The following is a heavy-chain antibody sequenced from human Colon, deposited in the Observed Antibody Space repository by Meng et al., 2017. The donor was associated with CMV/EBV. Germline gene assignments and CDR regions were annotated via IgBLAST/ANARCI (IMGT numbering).Heavy chain of an antibody. CDR3: ARDAADSSSPAWFDP. V-gene: IGHV3-74*01. D-gene: IGHD6-13*01. Sequence: GSLRLSCAASGFTFSSYWMHWVRQAPGKGLVWVCRINTDGTTTSYADSVKGRFTVSRDHSKNTLYLQMDSLKAEDTAVYYCARDAADSSSPAWFDPWGRGTLVTVSS. CDR2: INTDGTTT. J-gene: IGHJ5*02. CDR1: GFTFSSYW.